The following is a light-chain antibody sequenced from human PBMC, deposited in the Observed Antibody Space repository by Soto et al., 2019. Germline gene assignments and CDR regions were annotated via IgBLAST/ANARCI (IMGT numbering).Light chain of an antibody. CDR3: QQYDNWPPIT. CDR2: GAS. V-gene: IGKV3-15*01. CDR1: QSVSSN. Sequence: EIVMTQSPATLSVSPGERATLSCRASQSVSSNLAWYQQKPGQAPRLLIYGASTRATGIPARFSGSGSGTEFTLTLSSLPSEDFAVYYCQQYDNWPPITFGQGTRLEIK. J-gene: IGKJ5*01.